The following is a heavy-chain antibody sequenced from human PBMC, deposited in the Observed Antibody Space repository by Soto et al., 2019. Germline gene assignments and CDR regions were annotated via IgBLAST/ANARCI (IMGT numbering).Heavy chain of an antibody. Sequence: SETLSLTCTVSGGSISSGDYYWSWIRQPPGKGLEWIGYIYYSGSTYYNPSLKSRVTISVDTSKDQFSLKLSSVTAADTAVYYCARANYYDSSGYYSWGQGTLVTVSS. J-gene: IGHJ4*02. V-gene: IGHV4-30-4*01. D-gene: IGHD3-22*01. CDR1: GGSISSGDYY. CDR2: IYYSGST. CDR3: ARANYYDSSGYYS.